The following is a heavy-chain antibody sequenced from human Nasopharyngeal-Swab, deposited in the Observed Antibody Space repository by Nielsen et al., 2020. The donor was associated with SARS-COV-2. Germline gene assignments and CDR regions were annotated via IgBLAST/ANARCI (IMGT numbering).Heavy chain of an antibody. J-gene: IGHJ6*02. CDR2: IYYSGST. D-gene: IGHD6-19*01. V-gene: IGHV4-59*01. Sequence: WMRQYPAKGQEWIGYIYYSGSTNYNPSLKSRVTISVDTSKNQFSLKLSSVTAADTAVYYCARDRAWDSSGWDYYYGMDVWGQGTTVTVSS. CDR3: ARDRAWDSSGWDYYYGMDV.